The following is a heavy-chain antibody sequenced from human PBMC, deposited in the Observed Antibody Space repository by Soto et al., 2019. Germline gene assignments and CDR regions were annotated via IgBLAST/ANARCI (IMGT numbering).Heavy chain of an antibody. CDR2: ISYDGSNK. D-gene: IGHD5-18*01. J-gene: IGHJ4*02. V-gene: IGHV3-30-3*01. Sequence: HPGGSLRLSCAASGFTVSSYAMHWVRQAPGKGLEWVAVISYDGSNKYYADSVKGRFTISRDNSKNTLYLQMNSLRAEDTAVYYCARDGFDTATEEGRRAAALLDDYWGQGTLVTVSS. CDR3: ARDGFDTATEEGRRAAALLDDY. CDR1: GFTVSSYA.